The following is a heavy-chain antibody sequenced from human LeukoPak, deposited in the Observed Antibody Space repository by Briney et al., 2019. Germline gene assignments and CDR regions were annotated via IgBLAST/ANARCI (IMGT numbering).Heavy chain of an antibody. CDR2: ISSSSSTI. Sequence: GGSLRLSCAASGFTFSSYSMNWVRQAPGKGLEWVSYISSSSSTIYYADSVKGRFTIFRDNAKNSLYLQMNSLRAEDTAVYYCARLGYCSSTSCLDAFDIWGQGTMVTVSS. CDR1: GFTFSSYS. V-gene: IGHV3-48*01. J-gene: IGHJ3*02. CDR3: ARLGYCSSTSCLDAFDI. D-gene: IGHD2-2*01.